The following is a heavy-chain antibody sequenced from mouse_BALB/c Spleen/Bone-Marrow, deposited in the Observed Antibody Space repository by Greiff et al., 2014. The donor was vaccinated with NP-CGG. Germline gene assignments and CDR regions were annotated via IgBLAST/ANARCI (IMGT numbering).Heavy chain of an antibody. D-gene: IGHD1-1*01. CDR2: IWGDGST. Sequence: QVQLQQSGPGLVAPSQSLSITCTVSGFSLTDYGVNWVRQPPGKNLEWLGMIWGDGSTDYNSALKSRLSISKDNSQSQVLLKMNSLETDDTARYYCARDLYYYGFDYWGQGTTLTVSS. CDR1: GFSLTDYG. J-gene: IGHJ2*01. CDR3: ARDLYYYGFDY. V-gene: IGHV2-6-7*01.